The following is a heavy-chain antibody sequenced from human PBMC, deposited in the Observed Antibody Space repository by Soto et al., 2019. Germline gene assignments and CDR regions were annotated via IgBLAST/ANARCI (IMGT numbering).Heavy chain of an antibody. Sequence: GGSLRLSCAASGFTFSSYAMSWVRQAPGKGLEWVSALSGSGGSTYYADSVKGRFTISRDNSKNTLYLQMNSLRAEDTAVYYCAKDPTTVTTGGYYYGMDVWGQGTTVTVSS. J-gene: IGHJ6*02. CDR3: AKDPTTVTTGGYYYGMDV. V-gene: IGHV3-23*01. CDR2: LSGSGGST. CDR1: GFTFSSYA. D-gene: IGHD4-4*01.